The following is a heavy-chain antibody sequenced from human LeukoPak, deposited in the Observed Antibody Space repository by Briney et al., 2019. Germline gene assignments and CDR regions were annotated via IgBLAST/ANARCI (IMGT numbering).Heavy chain of an antibody. Sequence: KTSETLSLTCSVSGASISSGSNYWGWLRPPPGKTLEWIGSIYSSGSTYYNSSLQSRVIIIIDTPKNHFSLTLSSVTAADTAVCYCASDSSGYYYDPFDYGGQGTLVTVSS. V-gene: IGHV4-39*07. J-gene: IGHJ4*02. CDR2: IYSSGST. CDR1: GASISSGSNY. D-gene: IGHD3-22*01. CDR3: ASDSSGYYYDPFDY.